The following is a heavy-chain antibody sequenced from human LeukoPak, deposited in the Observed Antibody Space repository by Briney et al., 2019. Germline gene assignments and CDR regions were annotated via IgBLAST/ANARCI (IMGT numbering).Heavy chain of an antibody. J-gene: IGHJ5*02. Sequence: GSLRLSCAASGFTSGTSWMSWVRQPPGKGLEWIGSIYYSGSTYYNPSLKSRVTISVDTSKNQFSLKLSSVTAADTAVYYCASREHTTYSSGWSYHLNWFDPWGQGTLVTVSS. CDR1: GFTSGTSW. CDR3: ASREHTTYSSGWSYHLNWFDP. CDR2: IYYSGST. D-gene: IGHD6-19*01. V-gene: IGHV4-39*01.